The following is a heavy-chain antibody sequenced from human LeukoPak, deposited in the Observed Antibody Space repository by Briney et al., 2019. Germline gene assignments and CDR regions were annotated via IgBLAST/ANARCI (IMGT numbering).Heavy chain of an antibody. D-gene: IGHD4-23*01. CDR1: GYTFTSYD. V-gene: IGHV1-24*01. Sequence: EASVKVSCKASGYTFTSYDINWVRQAPGKGLEWMGGFDPEDGETIYAQKFQGRVTMTEDTSTDTAYMELSSLRSEDTAVYYCATAFLTTVVTGLLDYWGQGTLVTVSS. CDR2: FDPEDGET. J-gene: IGHJ4*02. CDR3: ATAFLTTVVTGLLDY.